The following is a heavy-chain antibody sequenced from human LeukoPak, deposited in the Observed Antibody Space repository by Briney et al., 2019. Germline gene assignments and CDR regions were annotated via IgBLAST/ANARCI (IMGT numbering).Heavy chain of an antibody. D-gene: IGHD3-9*01. Sequence: ASVKVSFKASGYPFTGYYVHWVRQAPGQGLEWMGWINTNTGNPTYAQGFTGRFVFSLDTSVSTAYLQISSLNAEDTAVYYCARGSGGYDILTGYFFDYWGQGTLVTVSS. CDR2: INTNTGNP. CDR3: ARGSGGYDILTGYFFDY. CDR1: GYPFTGYY. J-gene: IGHJ4*02. V-gene: IGHV7-4-1*02.